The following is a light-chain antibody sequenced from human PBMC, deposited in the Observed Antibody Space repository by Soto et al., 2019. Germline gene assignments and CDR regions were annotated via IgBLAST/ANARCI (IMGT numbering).Light chain of an antibody. CDR2: GAS. CDR3: QQYNNWAPRT. Sequence: EIVLTQSPATLSVSPGERATLSCRASQSVSSNLAWYQQKPGQAPSLLIYGASTRATGIPARCSGSGSGTEFTLTISSLQSEDFAVDYCQQYNNWAPRTFGQGTKVEIK. CDR1: QSVSSN. V-gene: IGKV3-15*01. J-gene: IGKJ1*01.